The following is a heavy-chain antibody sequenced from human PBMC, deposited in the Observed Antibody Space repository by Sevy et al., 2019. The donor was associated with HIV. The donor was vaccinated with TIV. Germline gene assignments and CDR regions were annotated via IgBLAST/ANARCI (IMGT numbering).Heavy chain of an antibody. CDR2: LSFGGGEI. CDR1: GFTFSKYS. J-gene: IGHJ4*02. D-gene: IGHD2-8*01. Sequence: GGSLRLSCAASGFTFSKYSMSWVRQPPGKGLEWVSTLSFGGGEINYADSVKGRFTISRDNSKSSVYLQMNNLRPEDTAVYYCAREGCNNPHDYWGQGTLVTVSS. V-gene: IGHV3-23*01. CDR3: AREGCNNPHDY.